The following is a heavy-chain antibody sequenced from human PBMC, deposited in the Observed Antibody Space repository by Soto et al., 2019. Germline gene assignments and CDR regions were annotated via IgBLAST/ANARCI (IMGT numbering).Heavy chain of an antibody. D-gene: IGHD3-9*01. Sequence: QVQLVESGGGVVQPGRSLRLSCAASGFTFSSYGMHWVRQAPGKGLEWVAVIWYDGSNKNYADSVKGRFTISRDNSKNTLYLQMNSLRAEDTAVYYCARADLPSYDILTGYPTDAFDIWGQGTMVTVSS. CDR1: GFTFSSYG. V-gene: IGHV3-33*01. CDR2: IWYDGSNK. CDR3: ARADLPSYDILTGYPTDAFDI. J-gene: IGHJ3*02.